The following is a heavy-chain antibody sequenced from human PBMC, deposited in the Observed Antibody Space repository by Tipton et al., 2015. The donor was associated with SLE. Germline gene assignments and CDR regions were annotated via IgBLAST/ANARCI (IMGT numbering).Heavy chain of an antibody. J-gene: IGHJ4*02. V-gene: IGHV3-23*01. CDR3: AKDSGGYNYGSLDF. CDR1: GFPFNNYA. D-gene: IGHD5-18*01. Sequence: SLRLSCAASGFPFNNYAMAWVRQAPGKGLEWVSTISAGGRNIYYADSVQGRFTLSRDISKSTLFLQMNSLRIEDTAVYYCAKDSGGYNYGSLDFWGQGTPVTVSS. CDR2: ISAGGRNI.